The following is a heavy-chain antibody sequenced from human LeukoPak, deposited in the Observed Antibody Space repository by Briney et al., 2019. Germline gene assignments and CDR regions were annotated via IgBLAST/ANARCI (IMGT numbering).Heavy chain of an antibody. CDR2: MSHDGSNK. Sequence: PGGSLRLSCAASGFTFSSYAMHWVRQAPGKGLEWVAVMSHDGSNKYYGDPVKGRFTISRDNSKNTLYLQMNSLRAEDAAVYYCAKLDSSGWSRPFDYWGQGTLVTVSS. CDR3: AKLDSSGWSRPFDY. CDR1: GFTFSSYA. V-gene: IGHV3-30*18. D-gene: IGHD6-19*01. J-gene: IGHJ4*02.